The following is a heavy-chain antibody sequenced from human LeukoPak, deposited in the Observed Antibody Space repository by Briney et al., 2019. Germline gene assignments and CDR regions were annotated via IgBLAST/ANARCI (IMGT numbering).Heavy chain of an antibody. CDR3: AREAGEAFDI. V-gene: IGHV3-21*01. Sequence: GGSLRLSCEVSGFTFSNYWMHWVRQAPGKGLEWVSSIGPSSSSIYYADSVKGRFTISRDNAKNSLYLHMNSLRAEDTAVYYCAREAGEAFDIWGQGTMVTVSS. CDR1: GFTFSNYW. J-gene: IGHJ3*02. D-gene: IGHD7-27*01. CDR2: IGPSSSSI.